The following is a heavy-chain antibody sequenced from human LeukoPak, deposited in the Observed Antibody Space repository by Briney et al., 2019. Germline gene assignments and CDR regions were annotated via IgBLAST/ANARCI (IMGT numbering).Heavy chain of an antibody. CDR1: GFTFSSYW. CDR3: ARDPGYAGDHFDY. J-gene: IGHJ4*02. Sequence: GGSLRLSWAASGFTFSSYWMSWVRQAQGKGLEWVANIKQDGSEKYYVDSVKGRFTISRDNAKNSLYLQMNSLRAEDTAVYYCARDPGYAGDHFDYWGQGTLVTVSS. D-gene: IGHD2-21*02. V-gene: IGHV3-7*01. CDR2: IKQDGSEK.